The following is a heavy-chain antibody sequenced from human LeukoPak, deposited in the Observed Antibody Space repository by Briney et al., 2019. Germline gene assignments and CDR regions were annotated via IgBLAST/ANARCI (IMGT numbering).Heavy chain of an antibody. D-gene: IGHD6-19*01. CDR2: ISYDGSNK. CDR3: AKSGAVAGTGFDY. V-gene: IGHV3-30*18. Sequence: GGSLRLSCAAFGFTFSSYAMHWVRQAPGKGLEWVAVISYDGSNKYYADSVKGRFTISRDNSKNTLYLQMNSLRAENTAVYYCAKSGAVAGTGFDYWGQGTLVTVSS. CDR1: GFTFSSYA. J-gene: IGHJ4*02.